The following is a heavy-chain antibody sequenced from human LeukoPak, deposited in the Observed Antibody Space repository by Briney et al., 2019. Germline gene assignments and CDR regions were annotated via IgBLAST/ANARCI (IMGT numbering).Heavy chain of an antibody. V-gene: IGHV1-69*01. CDR2: IIPIFGTA. D-gene: IGHD2-2*01. J-gene: IGHJ3*02. Sequence: SVKVSCKASGGTFSSYAISWVRQAPGQGLEWMEGIIPIFGTANYAQKFQGRVTITADESTSTAYMELSSLRSEDTAVYYCARGLWDCSSTSCYESPPRDNAFDIWGQGTMVTVSS. CDR1: GGTFSSYA. CDR3: ARGLWDCSSTSCYESPPRDNAFDI.